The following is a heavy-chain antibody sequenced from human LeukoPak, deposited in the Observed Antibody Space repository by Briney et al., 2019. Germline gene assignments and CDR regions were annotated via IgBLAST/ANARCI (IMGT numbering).Heavy chain of an antibody. D-gene: IGHD5-24*01. CDR3: ARDIIVEMATTTTFDY. J-gene: IGHJ4*02. CDR1: GYTFTGYY. CDR2: INPNSGGT. Sequence: ASVKVSCKTSGYTFTGYYMHWVRQAPGQGLEWMGWINPNSGGTNYAQKFQGRVTMTRDTSISTAYMELSRLRSDDTAVYYCARDIIVEMATTTTFDYWGQGTLVTVSS. V-gene: IGHV1-2*02.